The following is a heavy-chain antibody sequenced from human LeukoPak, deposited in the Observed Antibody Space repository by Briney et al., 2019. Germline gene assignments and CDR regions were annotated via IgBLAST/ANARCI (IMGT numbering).Heavy chain of an antibody. Sequence: GGSLRLSCAASGFTFSHYWMHWVRQAPGKGLVWVSRIESDGGRTDYADSLKGRFTISRDNAKNTLYLQMNSLRAEDTAVYYCARNYGSGSYKYYFDYWGQGTLVTVSS. J-gene: IGHJ4*02. CDR1: GFTFSHYW. V-gene: IGHV3-74*01. CDR2: IESDGGRT. D-gene: IGHD3-10*01. CDR3: ARNYGSGSYKYYFDY.